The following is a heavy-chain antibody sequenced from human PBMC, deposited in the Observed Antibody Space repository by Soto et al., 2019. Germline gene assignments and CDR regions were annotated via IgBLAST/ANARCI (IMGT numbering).Heavy chain of an antibody. CDR2: ISYDGSNK. CDR1: GFTFSRCG. CDR3: AKDRSSTWSFDY. V-gene: IGHV3-30*18. J-gene: IGHJ4*02. Sequence: QVQLVESGGGVVQPGRSLRLSCAASGFTFSRCGMHWVRQAPGKGLEWVTVISYDGSNKYYADSVRGRFTISRDKSKNTLYLQMNSLRAEDTAVYYCAKDRSSTWSFDYWGQGTLVTVSS. D-gene: IGHD6-13*01.